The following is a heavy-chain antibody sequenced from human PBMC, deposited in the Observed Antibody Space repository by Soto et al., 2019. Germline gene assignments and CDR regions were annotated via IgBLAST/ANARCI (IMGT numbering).Heavy chain of an antibody. CDR1: GYTFTGYY. Sequence: ASVKVSCKASGYTFTGYYMHWVRQAPGQGLEWMGWINPNSGGTNYAQKFQGWVTMTRDTSISTAYMEPSRLRSDDTAVYYCAREHDYGDYKFSMDVWGQGTTVTVSS. CDR2: INPNSGGT. J-gene: IGHJ6*02. D-gene: IGHD4-17*01. V-gene: IGHV1-2*04. CDR3: AREHDYGDYKFSMDV.